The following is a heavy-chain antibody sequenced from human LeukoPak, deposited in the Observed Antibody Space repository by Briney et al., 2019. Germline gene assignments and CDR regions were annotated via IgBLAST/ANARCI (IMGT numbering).Heavy chain of an antibody. CDR3: VVDSSGYYYFDY. D-gene: IGHD3-22*01. V-gene: IGHV1-69*05. Sequence: ASVKLSCKASGGTFGSYAISWVRQAPGQGLEWMGGIIPIFCTANYAQKFQGRAMISTDESTSTAYIELSSLRPEDTAVYYCVVDSSGYYYFDYWGQGTLVTVSS. CDR1: GGTFGSYA. J-gene: IGHJ4*02. CDR2: IIPIFCTA.